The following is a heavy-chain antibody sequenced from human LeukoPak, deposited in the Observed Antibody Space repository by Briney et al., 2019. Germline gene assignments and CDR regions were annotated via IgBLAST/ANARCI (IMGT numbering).Heavy chain of an antibody. CDR1: GYTFTSYG. V-gene: IGHV1-18*01. CDR2: ISAYNGNT. J-gene: IGHJ4*02. CDR3: ARDTYCSSTSCSYYDFWSGYYTFGDY. Sequence: ASVKVSCKASGYTFTSYGISWVRQAPGQGLEWMGWISAYNGNTNYAQKLQGRVTMTTDTSTSTAYMELRSLRSDDTAVYYCARDTYCSSTSCSYYDFWSGYYTFGDYWGQGTLVTVPS. D-gene: IGHD3-3*01.